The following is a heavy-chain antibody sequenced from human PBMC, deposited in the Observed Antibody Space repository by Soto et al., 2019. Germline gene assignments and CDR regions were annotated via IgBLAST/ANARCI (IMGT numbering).Heavy chain of an antibody. V-gene: IGHV4-34*01. CDR3: AVSLVAEVDYYDSSGYY. CDR1: GGSFSGYY. D-gene: IGHD3-22*01. Sequence: SSETLSLTCAVYGGSFSGYYWSWIRQPPGKGLEWIGEINHSGSTNYNPSLKSRVTISVDTSKNQFSLKLSSVTAADTAVYYCAVSLVAEVDYYDSSGYYWGQGTLVTVSS. J-gene: IGHJ4*02. CDR2: INHSGST.